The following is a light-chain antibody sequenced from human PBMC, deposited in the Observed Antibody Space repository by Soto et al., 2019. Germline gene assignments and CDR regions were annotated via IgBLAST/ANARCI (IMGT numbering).Light chain of an antibody. Sequence: QSVLTQPASVYGSPGQSITISCTGTSSDVGSYNYVSWYQQHPGKAPKLMIYDVSNRPSGVSNRFSGSKSGNTASLTISELQAEDEADYYCSSYTSSSPYVFGTGTKATVL. V-gene: IGLV2-14*01. CDR3: SSYTSSSPYV. J-gene: IGLJ1*01. CDR2: DVS. CDR1: SSDVGSYNY.